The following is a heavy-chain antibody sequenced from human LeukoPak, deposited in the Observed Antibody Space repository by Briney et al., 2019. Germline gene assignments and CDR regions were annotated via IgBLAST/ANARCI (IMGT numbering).Heavy chain of an antibody. Sequence: PGGSLRLSCAASGLTFSSFGMNWVRQAPGKGLDWVSSITSSSTYIYYADSVKGRFTISRDNAKNSLYLQMNSLRAEDTAVYYCARDKGVVPGPFDYWGQGTLVTVSS. V-gene: IGHV3-21*01. CDR1: GLTFSSFG. CDR2: ITSSSTYI. CDR3: ARDKGVVPGPFDY. D-gene: IGHD2-15*01. J-gene: IGHJ4*02.